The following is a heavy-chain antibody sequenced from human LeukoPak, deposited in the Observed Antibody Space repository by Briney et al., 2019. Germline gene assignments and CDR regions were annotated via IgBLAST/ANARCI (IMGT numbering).Heavy chain of an antibody. V-gene: IGHV4-59*01. D-gene: IGHD6-19*01. CDR2: IYYSGST. CDR1: GGSISSYY. CDR3: ARDGAWYKRGLDHYYYYMDV. Sequence: SETLSLTCTVSGGSISSYYWSWIRQPPGKGLEWIGYIYYSGSTNYNPSLKSRVTISVETSKNQFSLKLSSVTAADTAVYYCARDGAWYKRGLDHYYYYMDVWGKGTTVVVSS. J-gene: IGHJ6*03.